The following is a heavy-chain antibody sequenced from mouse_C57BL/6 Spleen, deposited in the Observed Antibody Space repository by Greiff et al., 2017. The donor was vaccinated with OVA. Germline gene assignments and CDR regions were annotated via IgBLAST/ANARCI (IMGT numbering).Heavy chain of an antibody. J-gene: IGHJ3*01. CDR3: TRWALRPWFAY. CDR1: GYTFSDYE. D-gene: IGHD2-12*01. V-gene: IGHV1-15*01. CDR2: IDPETGGT. Sequence: VQLQESGAELVRPGASVTLSCKASGYTFSDYEMHWVKQTPVHGLEWIGAIDPETGGTAYNQKFKGKAILTADKSSSTAYMELRSLTSEDSAVYYCTRWALRPWFAYWGQGTLVTVSA.